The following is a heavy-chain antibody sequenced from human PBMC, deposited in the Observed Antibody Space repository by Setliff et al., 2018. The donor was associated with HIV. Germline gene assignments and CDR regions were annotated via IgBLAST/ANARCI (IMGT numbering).Heavy chain of an antibody. D-gene: IGHD5-18*01. J-gene: IGHJ3*02. CDR1: GGSISSSSYY. Sequence: PSETLSLTCTVSGGSISSSSYYWGWIRQPPGKGLEWVGSIYYSGNTNYNPSLKSRVTISVDTSKNQFSLKLTSVTAADTAMYYCARDLGYSYGDAFDIWGQGTMVTVSS. CDR3: ARDLGYSYGDAFDI. CDR2: IYYSGNT. V-gene: IGHV4-39*07.